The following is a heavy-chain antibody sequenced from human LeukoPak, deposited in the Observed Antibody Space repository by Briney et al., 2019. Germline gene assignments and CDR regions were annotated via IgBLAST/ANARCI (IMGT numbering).Heavy chain of an antibody. J-gene: IGHJ5*02. CDR3: DA. Sequence: SETLSLTCTMSGGSTSSRDYYWGWIRQPPGKGLQWIASMSSSGTAFYSPSLKSRLTMSVDTSKNRFSLNLNSVAPSDTAVYYFDAWGQGILVTVSS. CDR2: MSSSGTA. CDR1: GGSTSSRDYY. V-gene: IGHV4-39*01.